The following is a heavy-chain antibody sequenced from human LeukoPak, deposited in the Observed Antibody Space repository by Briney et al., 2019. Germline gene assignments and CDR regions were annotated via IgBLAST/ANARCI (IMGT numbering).Heavy chain of an antibody. D-gene: IGHD3-3*01. J-gene: IGHJ6*02. V-gene: IGHV4-59*01. Sequence: SETLSFTCTVSGGSISSYHWSWIRQPPGKGLEWIGHIYYTGSTNYNPSLKSRVTISLDTSKNQFSLKLSSVTAADTAVYYCTRSLGVVIHGGMDVWGQGTTVTVSS. CDR3: TRSLGVVIHGGMDV. CDR2: IYYTGST. CDR1: GGSISSYH.